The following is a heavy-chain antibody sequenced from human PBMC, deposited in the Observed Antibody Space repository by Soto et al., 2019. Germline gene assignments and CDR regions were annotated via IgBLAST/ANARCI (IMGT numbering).Heavy chain of an antibody. J-gene: IGHJ6*02. Sequence: TSHWISWVRQMPGKGLEWMGRIDPSDSYTNYSPSFQGHVTISADKSISTAYLQWSSLKASDTAMYYCASFYMAARPYGMAVWGQGTTVTVSS. D-gene: IGHD6-6*01. CDR3: ASFYMAARPYGMAV. CDR1: TSHW. V-gene: IGHV5-10-1*01. CDR2: IDPSDSYT.